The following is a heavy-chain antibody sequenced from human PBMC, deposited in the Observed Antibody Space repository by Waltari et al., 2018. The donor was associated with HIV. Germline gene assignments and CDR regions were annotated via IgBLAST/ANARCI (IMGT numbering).Heavy chain of an antibody. V-gene: IGHV5-51*03. J-gene: IGHJ4*02. CDR2: IYPGDSDT. D-gene: IGHD2-8*01. CDR3: TKGMYANEDYFGY. Sequence: EVQLVQSGAQVKKPGESLKISWKASGCSFTTYWIGWVRQLPGKGLEWMGIIYPGDSDTRYSPSFQGQVTISADKSISTAYLQWSSLQASDTAMYYCTKGMYANEDYFGYWGQGTLVTVSS. CDR1: GCSFTTYW.